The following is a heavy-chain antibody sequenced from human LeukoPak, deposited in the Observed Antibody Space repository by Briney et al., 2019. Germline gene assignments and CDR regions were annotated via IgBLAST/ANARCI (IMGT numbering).Heavy chain of an antibody. CDR2: IYYSGST. CDR1: GGSISSHH. CDR3: ARDNMDYYGSGSYGTADAFDI. D-gene: IGHD3-10*01. V-gene: IGHV4-59*11. J-gene: IGHJ3*02. Sequence: SETLSLTCTVSGGSISSHHWSWVRQPPGKGLEWIGYIYYSGSTYYNPSLKSRVTISVDTSKNQFSLKLSSVTAADTAVYYCARDNMDYYGSGSYGTADAFDIWGQGTMVTVSS.